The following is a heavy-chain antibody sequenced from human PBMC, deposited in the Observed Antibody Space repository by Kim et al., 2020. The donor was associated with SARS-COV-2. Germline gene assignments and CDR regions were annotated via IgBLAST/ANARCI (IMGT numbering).Heavy chain of an antibody. V-gene: IGHV1-46*01. CDR1: GYTFTSYY. J-gene: IGHJ6*02. D-gene: IGHD5-18*01. CDR3: ARGGYSYGSYYYYYGMDV. CDR2: INPSGGST. Sequence: ASVKVSCKASGYTFTSYYMHWVRQAPGQGLEWMGIINPSGGSTSYAQKFQGRVTMTRDTSTSTVYMELSSLRSEDTAVYYCARGGYSYGSYYYYYGMDVWGQGTTVPVSS.